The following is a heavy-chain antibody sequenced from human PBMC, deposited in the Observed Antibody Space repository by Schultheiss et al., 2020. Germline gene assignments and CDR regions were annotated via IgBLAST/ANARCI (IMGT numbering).Heavy chain of an antibody. V-gene: IGHV4-34*01. J-gene: IGHJ6*02. CDR1: GGSFSGYY. CDR3: ARDSYSSSWSYYYYGMDV. D-gene: IGHD6-13*01. Sequence: SQTLSLTCAVYGGSFSGYYWSWIRQPPGKGLEWIGEIYHSGSTNYNPSLKSRVTISVDKSKNQFSLKLSSVTAADTAVYYCARDSYSSSWSYYYYGMDVWGQGTTVTVSS. CDR2: IYHSGST.